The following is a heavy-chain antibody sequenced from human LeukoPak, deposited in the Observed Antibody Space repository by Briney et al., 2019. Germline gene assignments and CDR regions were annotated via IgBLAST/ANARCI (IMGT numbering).Heavy chain of an antibody. J-gene: IGHJ4*02. CDR1: GYTFSDFS. CDR3: VRLRRNNDRSGYYYYYNY. D-gene: IGHD3-22*01. V-gene: IGHV3-21*01. CDR2: ISVRSNYR. Sequence: SGGSLRLSCAASGYTFSDFSVNWVRQAPGEGLEWVSSISVRSNYRYYADSVRGRFTISRDDARDSLFLQMNSLRAEDTAVYFCVRLRRNNDRSGYYYYYNYWGQGTLVTVSS.